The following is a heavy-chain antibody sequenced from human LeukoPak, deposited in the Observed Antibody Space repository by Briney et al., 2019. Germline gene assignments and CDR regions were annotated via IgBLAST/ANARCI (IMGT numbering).Heavy chain of an antibody. CDR3: AKGVPYDSSGYFDY. D-gene: IGHD3-22*01. J-gene: IGHJ4*02. Sequence: QAGGSLRLSCAASGFTFSSYGMHWVRQAPGKGLEWVAVISYDGSNKYYADSVKGRFTISRDNSKNTLYLQMNSLRAEDTAVYYCAKGVPYDSSGYFDYWGQGTLVTVSS. CDR2: ISYDGSNK. V-gene: IGHV3-30*18. CDR1: GFTFSSYG.